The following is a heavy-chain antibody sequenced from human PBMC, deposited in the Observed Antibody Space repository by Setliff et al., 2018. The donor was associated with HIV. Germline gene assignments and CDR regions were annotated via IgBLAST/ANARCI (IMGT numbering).Heavy chain of an antibody. D-gene: IGHD2-8*02. Sequence: ASETLSLTCAVYGGSFSGYYWSWIRQPPGKGLEWIGEMNQSGTTNYNPSLKSRVTMSLDTSRDQFSLNLRSVTAADTAVYFCARLIHTGLLYFDFWGLGTLVTVSS. V-gene: IGHV4-34*01. CDR2: MNQSGTT. J-gene: IGHJ4*02. CDR1: GGSFSGYY. CDR3: ARLIHTGLLYFDF.